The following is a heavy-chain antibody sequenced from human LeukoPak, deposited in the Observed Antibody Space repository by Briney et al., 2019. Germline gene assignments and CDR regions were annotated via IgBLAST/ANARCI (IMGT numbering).Heavy chain of an antibody. D-gene: IGHD5-12*01. V-gene: IGHV4-30-4*01. CDR1: GGSISSGDYY. Sequence: SETLSLTCTVSGGSISSGDYYWSWIRQPPGKGLEWIGYIYYSGSTYYNPSLKSRVTISVDTSKNQFSLNLNSVTAADTAVYYCARDGSGYDRFVYWGQGTLVTVSS. J-gene: IGHJ4*02. CDR2: IYYSGST. CDR3: ARDGSGYDRFVY.